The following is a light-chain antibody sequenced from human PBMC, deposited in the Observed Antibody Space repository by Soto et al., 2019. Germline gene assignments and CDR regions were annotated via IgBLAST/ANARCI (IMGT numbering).Light chain of an antibody. CDR2: EAS. CDR1: QSIDTH. J-gene: IGKJ1*01. CDR3: QQTYSPPAT. Sequence: DIRMTQSPSSLSASVGDRVAIACRASQSIDTHLNWYQQHPGKAPNALIYEASNLQSGVPSRFSGSGSGTDFTLTISGLQPDDSATYYCQQTYSPPATFGQGTKVEIK. V-gene: IGKV1-39*01.